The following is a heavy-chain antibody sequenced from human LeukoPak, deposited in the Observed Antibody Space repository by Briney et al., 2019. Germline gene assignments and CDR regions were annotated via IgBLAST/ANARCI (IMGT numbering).Heavy chain of an antibody. V-gene: IGHV1-69*05. CDR2: FIPTFGTT. CDR1: GGTLTNYV. Sequence: GASVKVSCKASGGTLTNYVLNWVRQAPGQGPEWLGGFIPTFGTTNYAQRFQDRVTITTGKFTNTGYLELSSLRSEDTAVYYCAISPPLVTIHFYYFMDVWGTGTTVTISS. CDR3: AISPPLVTIHFYYFMDV. J-gene: IGHJ6*03. D-gene: IGHD1-26*01.